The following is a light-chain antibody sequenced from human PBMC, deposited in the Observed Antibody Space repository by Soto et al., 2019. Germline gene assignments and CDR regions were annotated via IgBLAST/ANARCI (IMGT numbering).Light chain of an antibody. CDR1: QTLLYTSNNKSY. CDR3: QQYATTPRT. J-gene: IGKJ4*02. Sequence: DIVLTQSPDSLAVSLGERATINCKSSQTLLYTSNNKSYLAWYQQKPGQTPKLLFFWASSRESGVPDRFSASGTETDFTLTISSLQAEDVAVYFCQQYATTPRTFGRGTRVEIK. V-gene: IGKV4-1*01. CDR2: WAS.